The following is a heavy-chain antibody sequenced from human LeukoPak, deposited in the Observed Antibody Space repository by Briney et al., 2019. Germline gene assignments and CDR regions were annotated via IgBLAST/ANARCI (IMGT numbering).Heavy chain of an antibody. Sequence: GGSLRLSCTASGFSFSSYDMHWVRQGTGKGLECVSAIGTAGDTYYGGSVKGRFTISRDNAKNSLYLQMNSLRAEDTAFYYCARNFGGGDSSGPYYWGQGTLVTVSS. CDR2: IGTAGDT. D-gene: IGHD3-22*01. CDR3: ARNFGGGDSSGPYY. J-gene: IGHJ4*02. V-gene: IGHV3-13*01. CDR1: GFSFSSYD.